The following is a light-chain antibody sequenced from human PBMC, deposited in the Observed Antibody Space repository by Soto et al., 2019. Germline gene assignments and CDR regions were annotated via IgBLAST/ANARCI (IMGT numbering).Light chain of an antibody. CDR3: VLYYGGAHVV. V-gene: IGLV7-43*01. CDR2: STT. J-gene: IGLJ2*01. CDR1: TGPVTTSHY. Sequence: QAVVTQEPSLTVSPGGTVTLTCASSTGPVTTSHYPNWFQQKPGQPPRSLIYSTTNTHSWTPARFSGSLLGGKAALTLSGVLPEDEADYYCVLYYGGAHVVFGGGTMVTVL.